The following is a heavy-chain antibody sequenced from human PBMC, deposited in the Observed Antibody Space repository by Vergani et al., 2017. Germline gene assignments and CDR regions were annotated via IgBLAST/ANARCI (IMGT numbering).Heavy chain of an antibody. V-gene: IGHV4-59*12. CDR1: GGSISSYY. CDR2: IYYSGST. CDR3: ARDFRAA. J-gene: IGHJ5*02. Sequence: QVQLQESGPGLVKPSETLSLTCTVSGGSISSYYWSWIRQPPGKGLEWIGYIYYSGSTNYNPSLKSRVTISVDTSKNQFSLKLSSVTAADTAVYYCARDFRAAWGQGTLVTVSS.